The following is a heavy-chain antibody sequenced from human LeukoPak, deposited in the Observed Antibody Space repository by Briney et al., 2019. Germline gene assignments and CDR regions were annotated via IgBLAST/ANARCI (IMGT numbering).Heavy chain of an antibody. CDR3: AKGTTMIHTAIDY. CDR1: GFTFDNSA. D-gene: IGHD3-22*01. Sequence: TGGSLRLSCAASGFTFDNSAMQWVRQAPGKCLEWGSGISWNSGSIGYADSVKGRFTISRDNAKNSLYLQMNSLRAEDTALYYCAKGTTMIHTAIDYWGQGTMVTVSS. V-gene: IGHV3-9*01. CDR2: ISWNSGSI. J-gene: IGHJ4*02.